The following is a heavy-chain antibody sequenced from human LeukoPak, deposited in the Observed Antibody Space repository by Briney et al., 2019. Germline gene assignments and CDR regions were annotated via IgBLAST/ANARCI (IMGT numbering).Heavy chain of an antibody. Sequence: PGGSLRLSCAASGFTFSSYWMSWVRQAPGKGLEWVANIKQDGSEKNYVDSVKGRFTISRDNAKNSLYLQMNSLRAEDTAVYYCARDRPLSTSGYWGQGTLVTVSS. CDR3: ARDRPLSTSGY. D-gene: IGHD2-2*01. CDR1: GFTFSSYW. J-gene: IGHJ4*02. V-gene: IGHV3-7*03. CDR2: IKQDGSEK.